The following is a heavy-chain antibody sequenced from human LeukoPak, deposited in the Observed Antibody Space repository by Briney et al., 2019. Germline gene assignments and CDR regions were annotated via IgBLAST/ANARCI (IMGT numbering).Heavy chain of an antibody. D-gene: IGHD4-11*01. CDR3: TGHHQAYSRTY. CDR1: GFTFSSYW. V-gene: IGHV3-74*01. CDR2: ISTDASST. Sequence: GGSLRLSCAASGFTFSSYWMHWVRQAPGKGLVWVSRISTDASSTTYADSVKGRFTISRDNAKGTLYLQMSSLRAEDTAVYYCTGHHQAYSRTYWGQGTLVTVSS. J-gene: IGHJ4*02.